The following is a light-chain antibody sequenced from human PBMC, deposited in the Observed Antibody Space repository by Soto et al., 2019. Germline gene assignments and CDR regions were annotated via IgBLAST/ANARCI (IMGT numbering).Light chain of an antibody. J-gene: IGKJ2*01. CDR3: QQSNGLPYT. CDR2: EAS. CDR1: QDISNF. V-gene: IGKV1-33*01. Sequence: DIRMTQYPSSLSASDGDRVTITCQASQDISNFLNWYQQKPGKAPKLLIFEASNVETGVPSRFIGSGSGTDFTFTISGLQPEDIGSYYCQQSNGLPYTFGQGTKLEIQ.